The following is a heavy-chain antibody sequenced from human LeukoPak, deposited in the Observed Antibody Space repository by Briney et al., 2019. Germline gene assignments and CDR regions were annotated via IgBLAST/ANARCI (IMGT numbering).Heavy chain of an antibody. D-gene: IGHD3-10*01. J-gene: IGHJ4*02. V-gene: IGHV4-34*01. CDR2: VHNSGTT. CDR3: ARRYYYNLGSFPFDF. CDR1: GGPFSGYF. Sequence: SETLSLTCAVSGGPFSGYFWSWIRQSSGKGLEWIGEVHNSGTTNYNPSLNSRVTISEDTSKNQFYLNLSSVTAADTAVYYCARRYYYNLGSFPFDFWGQETLVTVSS.